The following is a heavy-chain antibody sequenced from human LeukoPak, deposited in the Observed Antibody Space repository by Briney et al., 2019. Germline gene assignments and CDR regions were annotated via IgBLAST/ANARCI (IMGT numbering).Heavy chain of an antibody. D-gene: IGHD3-10*01. Sequence: GGSLRLSCAASGFTFSSYSMNWVRQAPGKGLEWVSAISGSGGSTYYADSVKGRFTISRDNSKNTLYLQMNSLRAEDTAVYYCAKDREVRGTVLSNWGQGTLVTVSS. CDR1: GFTFSSYS. V-gene: IGHV3-23*01. CDR3: AKDREVRGTVLSN. CDR2: ISGSGGST. J-gene: IGHJ4*02.